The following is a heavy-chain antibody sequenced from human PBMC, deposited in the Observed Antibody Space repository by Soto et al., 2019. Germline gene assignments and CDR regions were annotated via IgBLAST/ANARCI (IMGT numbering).Heavy chain of an antibody. CDR3: ARGKGSGYCSGGSCYPVYYYYGMDV. J-gene: IGHJ6*02. Sequence: QVQLVQSGAEVKKPGASVKVSCKASGYTFTSYGISWVRQAPGQGLEWMGWISAYNGNTNYAQKLQGRVTMPTDTSTSTAYMELRSLRSDDTAVYYCARGKGSGYCSGGSCYPVYYYYGMDVWGQGTTVTVSS. D-gene: IGHD2-15*01. V-gene: IGHV1-18*04. CDR1: GYTFTSYG. CDR2: ISAYNGNT.